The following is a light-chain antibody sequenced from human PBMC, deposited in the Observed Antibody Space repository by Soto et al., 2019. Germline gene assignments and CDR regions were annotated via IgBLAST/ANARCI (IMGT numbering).Light chain of an antibody. Sequence: QSLLTQPAPVSGSPGQSITISCTGTSNDVGGYNYVSSYQQHPAKAPTLMIYDVSNRPSGVSTRFSGSTSGNTASLTISGLQAEDEADYYCSSYTSSSTIFGTGTKVTVL. V-gene: IGLV2-14*01. CDR3: SSYTSSSTI. J-gene: IGLJ1*01. CDR2: DVS. CDR1: SNDVGGYNY.